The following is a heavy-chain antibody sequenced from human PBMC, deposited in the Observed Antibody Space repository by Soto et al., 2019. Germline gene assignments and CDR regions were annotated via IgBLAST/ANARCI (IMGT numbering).Heavy chain of an antibody. CDR1: GASISSYNY. CDR3: ARQFNFWSGYVSNHNWFDP. J-gene: IGHJ5*02. V-gene: IGHV4-39*01. CDR2: IIYSGST. Sequence: TSETLSLTCNVSGASISSYNYWGWFRQPPGKGLEWIGSIIYSGSTYYNPSLESRVTISVDTSKNQFSLKLSSVTAADTAVYYCARQFNFWSGYVSNHNWFDPWGQGTLVTVSS. D-gene: IGHD3-3*01.